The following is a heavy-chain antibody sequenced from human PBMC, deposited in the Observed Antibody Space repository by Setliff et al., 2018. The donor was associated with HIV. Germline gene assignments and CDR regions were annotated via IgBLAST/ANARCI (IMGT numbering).Heavy chain of an antibody. Sequence: ASVKVSCKASGYSLSTYAISWVRQAPGQGLEWMGWIDSNNGNRNFAQKFRGRVTMTTDISTNTAYMEVRCLSFDDTAVYYCVRLTADRTNYYYYMDVWGKGTTVTVS. J-gene: IGHJ6*03. CDR1: GYSLSTYA. CDR2: IDSNNGNR. V-gene: IGHV1-18*04. CDR3: VRLTADRTNYYYYMDV. D-gene: IGHD2-8*01.